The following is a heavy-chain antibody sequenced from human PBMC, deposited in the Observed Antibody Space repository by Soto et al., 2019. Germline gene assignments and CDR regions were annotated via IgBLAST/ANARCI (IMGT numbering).Heavy chain of an antibody. CDR2: TKYSGST. D-gene: IGHD3-16*01. CDR1: GGSISSGGYC. J-gene: IGHJ2*01. CDR3: ARDYGGAWYFDL. Sequence: QVQLQESGPGLVKPSQTLSLTCTVSGGSISSGGYCWSWIRQHPGKGLEWIGYTKYSGSTYYNPSLKSRVTISVDTSKNQSSLKLSSVTAADTAVYYCARDYGGAWYFDLWGRGTLVTVSS. V-gene: IGHV4-31*03.